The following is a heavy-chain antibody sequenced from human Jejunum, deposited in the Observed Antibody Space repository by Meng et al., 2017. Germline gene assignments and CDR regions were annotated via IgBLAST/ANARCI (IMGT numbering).Heavy chain of an antibody. CDR1: GFTFSSYL. CDR2: ILATGDTT. CDR3: VRRAITETTRWGAFDL. Sequence: GESLKISCAASGFTFSSYLVNWVRQAPGKGLEWVSSILATGDTTYYADSVKGRFTISRDNSKNLLFLQMSNLRVDDTAIYYCVRRAITETTRWGAFDLWGQGSMVTGSS. D-gene: IGHD5-24*01. V-gene: IGHV3-23*01. J-gene: IGHJ3*01.